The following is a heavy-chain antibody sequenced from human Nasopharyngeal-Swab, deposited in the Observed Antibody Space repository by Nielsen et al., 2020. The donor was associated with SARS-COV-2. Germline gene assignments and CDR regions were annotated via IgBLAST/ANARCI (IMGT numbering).Heavy chain of an antibody. CDR1: GYSFTNYA. CDR2: INTKSGSP. Sequence: ASVKVSCKASGYSFTNYAINWVRQAPGQGLEWMGYINTKSGSPIYAQGFTGRFVFSLDTSVSTAYLQISDLKAEDTAVYFCARTQFGSGLARNRGRGTPVTVSA. CDR3: ARTQFGSGLARN. J-gene: IGHJ4*02. D-gene: IGHD6-19*01. V-gene: IGHV7-4-1*02.